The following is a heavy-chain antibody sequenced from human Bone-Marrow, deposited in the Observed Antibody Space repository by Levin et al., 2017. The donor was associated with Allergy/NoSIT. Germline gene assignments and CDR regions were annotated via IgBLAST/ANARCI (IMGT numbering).Heavy chain of an antibody. J-gene: IGHJ4*02. CDR1: GGSFSSGSYY. Sequence: SSETLSLTCTVSGGSFSSGSYYWSWIRQPAGKGLEWIGRIDRSGFTNYNPSLKSRVTISVDTSTNQISLRLTSVTAADTAVYYCAQEGSSGWYSYFDYWGQGTLVTVSS. CDR3: AQEGSSGWYSYFDY. D-gene: IGHD6-19*01. CDR2: IDRSGFT. V-gene: IGHV4-61*02.